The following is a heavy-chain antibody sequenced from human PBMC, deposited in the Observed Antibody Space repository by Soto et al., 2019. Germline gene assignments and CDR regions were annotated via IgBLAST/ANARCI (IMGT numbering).Heavy chain of an antibody. CDR2: ISAYNGNT. CDR1: GYTFTSYG. CDR3: ASDAQGVCLHY. Sequence: QVQLVQSGAEVKKPGASVKVSCKASGYTFTSYGISWVRQAPGQGLEWMGWISAYNGNTNYAQKLQGRVTMTTDTSKSTAYMEMRSLSSDATAVYYCASDAQGVCLHYWGQGTLVTVSS. D-gene: IGHD2-8*01. V-gene: IGHV1-18*01. J-gene: IGHJ4*02.